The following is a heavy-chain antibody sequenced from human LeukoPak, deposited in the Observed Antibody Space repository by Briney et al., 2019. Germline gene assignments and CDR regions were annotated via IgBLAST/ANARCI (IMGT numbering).Heavy chain of an antibody. D-gene: IGHD5-12*01. CDR1: GGSFSGYY. Sequence: KPSETLSLTCAVYGGSFSGYYWSWIRQPPGKGLEWIGEINHSGSTNYNPSLKSRVTISVDTSKNQFSLKLGSVTAADTAVYYCASEHWGYSGYGPDFDYWGQGTLVTVSS. CDR2: INHSGST. V-gene: IGHV4-34*01. CDR3: ASEHWGYSGYGPDFDY. J-gene: IGHJ4*02.